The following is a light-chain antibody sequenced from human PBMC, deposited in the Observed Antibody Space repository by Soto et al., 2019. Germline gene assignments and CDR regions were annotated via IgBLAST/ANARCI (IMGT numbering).Light chain of an antibody. CDR1: RIVSSR. J-gene: IGKJ1*01. Sequence: EIVMTQSPATLSVSPGEGATLSCRASRIVSSRLAWYQQKPGQAPRLLIYGASTRATGIPARFSGSGSGTEFTLIISSLQSEDSAVYYCQQYNSWLWTFGQGTKVEIK. CDR2: GAS. V-gene: IGKV3-15*01. CDR3: QQYNSWLWT.